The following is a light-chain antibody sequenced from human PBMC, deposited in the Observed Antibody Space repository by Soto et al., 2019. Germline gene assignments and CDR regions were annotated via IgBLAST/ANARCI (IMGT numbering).Light chain of an antibody. Sequence: SYELTQPPSVSVSPGQTASITCSGDKLGDKYASWYQQRPGQSPLMVIYQNSKRPSGIPERFSGSNSGNTATLTITGTEGMDEADYYCQAWDSDTAVFGGGTKLTVL. CDR1: KLGDKY. CDR2: QNS. V-gene: IGLV3-1*01. J-gene: IGLJ2*01. CDR3: QAWDSDTAV.